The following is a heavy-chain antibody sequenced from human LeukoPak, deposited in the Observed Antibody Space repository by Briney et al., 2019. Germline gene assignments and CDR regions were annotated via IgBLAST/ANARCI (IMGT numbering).Heavy chain of an antibody. CDR3: ANLTSYCSGTSWARYFHY. D-gene: IGHD2-2*01. CDR2: ISGSGGST. Sequence: GGSLRLSCVASGFTFSSYAMRWVRQAPGKGLEWVSAISGSGGSTYYADSVKGRFTISRDNSKNTLYLQMNSLRAEDTAVYYCANLTSYCSGTSWARYFHYWRGRTVVSVS. CDR1: GFTFSSYA. J-gene: IGHJ4*02. V-gene: IGHV3-23*01.